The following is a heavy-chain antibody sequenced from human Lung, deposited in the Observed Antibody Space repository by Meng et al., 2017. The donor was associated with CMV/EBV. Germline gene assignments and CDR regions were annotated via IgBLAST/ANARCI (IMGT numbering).Heavy chain of an antibody. Sequence: SXTXSLXCTVSGASISINTYFWDWIRQPPGKGLEWIGSISYGGSTYYNSSLKSRVRISLDTSKSQLTLKLSSVTAADTAVYYCARIFPSDYYKYDMDVWGQGTTVTVSS. V-gene: IGHV4-39*06. CDR1: GASISINTYF. CDR3: ARIFPSDYYKYDMDV. J-gene: IGHJ6*02. CDR2: ISYGGST. D-gene: IGHD3-3*01.